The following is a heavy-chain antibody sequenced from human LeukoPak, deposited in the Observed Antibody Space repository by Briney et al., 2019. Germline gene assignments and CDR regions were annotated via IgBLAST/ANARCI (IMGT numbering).Heavy chain of an antibody. CDR2: MYTSGST. Sequence: SQTLSLTCTVSGGSISSGNYYWSWIRQPAGKGLEWIGRMYTSGSTNYNPSLKSRVTISVDTSKNQFSLKLSSVTAADTAVYYCARTPPARMVRYYYYYVDVWGKGTTVTVSS. CDR3: ARTPPARMVRYYYYYVDV. CDR1: GGSISSGNYY. J-gene: IGHJ6*03. V-gene: IGHV4-61*02. D-gene: IGHD3-10*01.